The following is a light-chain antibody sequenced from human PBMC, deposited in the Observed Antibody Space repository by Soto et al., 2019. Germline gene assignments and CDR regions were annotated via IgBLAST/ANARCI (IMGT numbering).Light chain of an antibody. V-gene: IGLV1-40*01. J-gene: IGLJ1*01. CDR2: GNT. CDR1: SSNIGAGYP. CDR3: KSYAGSNTYV. Sequence: QSVLTQPPSVSGAPGKRVTIYCTGTSSNIGAGYPVDWYQQLPGTAPKLLIFGNTNRPSGVPDRFSGSRSGLAITGLQAEDEADYYCKSYAGSNTYVFGSGTQVTVL.